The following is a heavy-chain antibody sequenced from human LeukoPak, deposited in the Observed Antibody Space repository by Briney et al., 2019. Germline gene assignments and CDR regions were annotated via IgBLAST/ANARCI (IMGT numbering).Heavy chain of an antibody. Sequence: GASVKVSYKASGYTFTDYYMHWVRQAPGQGLEWMGWINPNSGGTNYAQKFQGRVTMTRDTSISTAYMELSRLRPDDTAVFYCAREEVIAAAGPTLDYWGQGALVTVSS. CDR3: AREEVIAAAGPTLDY. V-gene: IGHV1-2*02. CDR2: INPNSGGT. D-gene: IGHD6-13*01. CDR1: GYTFTDYY. J-gene: IGHJ4*02.